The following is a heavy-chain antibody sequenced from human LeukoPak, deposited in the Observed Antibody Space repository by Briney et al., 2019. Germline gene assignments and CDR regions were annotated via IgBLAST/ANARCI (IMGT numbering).Heavy chain of an antibody. D-gene: IGHD2-15*01. J-gene: IGHJ5*02. CDR1: GYTFTSYG. Sequence: ASVKVSCKASGYTFTSYGISWVRQAPGQGLEWMGWINPNSGGTNYAQKFQGRVTMTRDTSISTAYMELSRLRSDDTAVYYCARDRVAPDDWFDPWGQGTLVTVSS. V-gene: IGHV1-2*02. CDR2: INPNSGGT. CDR3: ARDRVAPDDWFDP.